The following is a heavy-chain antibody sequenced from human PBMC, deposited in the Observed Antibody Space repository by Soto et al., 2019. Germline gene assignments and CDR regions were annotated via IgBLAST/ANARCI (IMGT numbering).Heavy chain of an antibody. CDR2: IYYSGST. CDR1: GGSVSSGSYY. V-gene: IGHV4-61*01. Sequence: QVQLQESGPGLVKPSETLSLTCTVSGGSVSSGSYYWSWIRQPPGKGLEWIGYIYYSGSTNYNPSLKSRVTISVDTSKNQFSLKLSSVTAADTAVYYCARVGILDSSSLLGIDYWGQGTLVTVSS. J-gene: IGHJ4*02. CDR3: ARVGILDSSSLLGIDY. D-gene: IGHD6-13*01.